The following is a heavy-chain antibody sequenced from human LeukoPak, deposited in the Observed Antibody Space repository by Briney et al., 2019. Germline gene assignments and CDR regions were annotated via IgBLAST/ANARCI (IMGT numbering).Heavy chain of an antibody. Sequence: GGSMRLSCAASGFSVSDHYMTWVRQAPGWGLEWVSVIYSGGDTYYADSVKGRFTVFTDNSKTTLFLQMTTMRAEDTARYYCARDSVGYYGPGDHWGQGTLVTVSS. J-gene: IGHJ4*02. V-gene: IGHV3-66*01. CDR2: IYSGGDT. CDR1: GFSVSDHY. D-gene: IGHD3-10*01. CDR3: ARDSVGYYGPGDH.